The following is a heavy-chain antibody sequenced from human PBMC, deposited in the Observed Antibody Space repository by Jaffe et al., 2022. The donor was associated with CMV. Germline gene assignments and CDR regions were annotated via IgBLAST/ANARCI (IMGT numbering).Heavy chain of an antibody. CDR2: ISSSGSTI. V-gene: IGHV3-48*03. CDR3: ARAPESPYYYYMDV. Sequence: EVQLVESGGGLVQPGGSLRLSCAASGFTFSSYEMNWVRQAPGKGLEWVSYISSSGSTIYYADSVKGRFTISRDNAKNSLYLQMNSLRAEDTAVYYCARAPESPYYYYMDVWGKGTTVTVSS. CDR1: GFTFSSYE. J-gene: IGHJ6*03.